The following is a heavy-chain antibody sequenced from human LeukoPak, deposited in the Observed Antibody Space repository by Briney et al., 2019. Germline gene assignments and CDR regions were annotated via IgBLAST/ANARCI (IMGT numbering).Heavy chain of an antibody. CDR3: AKGKVCNGTPAQSAGSFDP. V-gene: IGHV3-23*01. Sequence: GGSLRLSCTASGFSFSSYAMNWVRQAPGKGLEWVSGISGSGTATDYADSVKGRFTISRDNSKNTLFLQMNSLSAEDTAVYYCAKGKVCNGTPAQSAGSFDPWARGTLVPVP. CDR1: GFSFSSYA. CDR2: ISGSGTAT. D-gene: IGHD2-15*01. J-gene: IGHJ5*02.